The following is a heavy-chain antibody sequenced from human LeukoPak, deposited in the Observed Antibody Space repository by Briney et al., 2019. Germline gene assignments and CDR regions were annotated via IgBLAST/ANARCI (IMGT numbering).Heavy chain of an antibody. Sequence: GRSLRLSCAASGFTFSSYAMHWVRQAPGKGLEWVAVISYDGSNKYYADSVKGRFTISRDNSKNTLYLQMNSLRAEDTAVYYCATSTDIVATIAWAFDYWGQGTLVTVSS. CDR3: ATSTDIVATIAWAFDY. CDR2: ISYDGSNK. V-gene: IGHV3-30*03. D-gene: IGHD5-12*01. CDR1: GFTFSSYA. J-gene: IGHJ4*02.